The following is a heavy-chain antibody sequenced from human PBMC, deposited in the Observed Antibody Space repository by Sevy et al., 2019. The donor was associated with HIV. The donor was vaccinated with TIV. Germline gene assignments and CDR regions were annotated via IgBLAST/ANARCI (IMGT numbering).Heavy chain of an antibody. Sequence: GGSLRLSCAASGFTFSSYWMHWVRQAPGKGLVWVSRINSDGSSTSYADSVKGRFTISRDNTKNTLYQQMNSLRAEDTAVYYCARDPHYYDSSGYYPGAFDIWGQGTMVTVSS. CDR3: ARDPHYYDSSGYYPGAFDI. CDR1: GFTFSSYW. D-gene: IGHD3-22*01. J-gene: IGHJ3*02. V-gene: IGHV3-74*01. CDR2: INSDGSST.